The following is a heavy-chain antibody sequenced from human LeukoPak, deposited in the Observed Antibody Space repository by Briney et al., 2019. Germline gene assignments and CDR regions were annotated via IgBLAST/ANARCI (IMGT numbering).Heavy chain of an antibody. D-gene: IGHD1-26*01. V-gene: IGHV1-46*01. J-gene: IGHJ4*02. Sequence: ASVKVSCKASGYTFTSYYMHWVRQAPGQGLEWMGIINPSGGSTSYAQKFQGRVTMTRDTSTSTVYMELSSLRSEDKAVYYCARDHPGGSSGRYRDFDYWGQGTLVTVSS. CDR1: GYTFTSYY. CDR2: INPSGGST. CDR3: ARDHPGGSSGRYRDFDY.